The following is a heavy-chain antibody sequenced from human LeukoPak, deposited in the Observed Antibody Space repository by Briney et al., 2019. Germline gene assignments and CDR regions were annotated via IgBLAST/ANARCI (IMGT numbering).Heavy chain of an antibody. CDR2: INPNSGGT. D-gene: IGHD2-2*01. CDR1: GYTFTGYY. Sequence: ASVKVSCKASGYTFTGYYMHWVRQAPGQGLEWMGWINPNSGGTNYAQKFQGWVTMTRDTSISTAYMELSRLRSDDTAVYYCARSRYCSSTSCLDYYYYYMDVWGKGTTVTVSS. J-gene: IGHJ6*03. CDR3: ARSRYCSSTSCLDYYYYYMDV. V-gene: IGHV1-2*04.